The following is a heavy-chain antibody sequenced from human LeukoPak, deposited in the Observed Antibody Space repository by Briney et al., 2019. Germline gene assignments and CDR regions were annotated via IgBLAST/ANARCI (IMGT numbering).Heavy chain of an antibody. D-gene: IGHD6-13*01. CDR1: GGSFSGYY. CDR2: INHSGST. Sequence: SETLSLTCAVYGGSFSGYYWSWIRQPPGKGLEWIGEINHSGSTNYNPSLKSRVTISVDTSKNQFSLKLSSVTAADTAVYYCARWAYSWYSSRYYYYYGMDVWGQGTTVTVSS. J-gene: IGHJ6*02. V-gene: IGHV4-34*01. CDR3: ARWAYSWYSSRYYYYYGMDV.